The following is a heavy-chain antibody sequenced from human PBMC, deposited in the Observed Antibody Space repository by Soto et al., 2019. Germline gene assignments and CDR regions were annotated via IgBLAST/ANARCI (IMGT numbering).Heavy chain of an antibody. CDR1: GGSISSYY. CDR3: ARRVDHVRGRYRSRPSFAS. D-gene: IGHD3-16*02. V-gene: IGHV4-59*08. J-gene: IGHJ4*02. CDR2: IYYSGST. Sequence: QVQLQESGPGLVKPSETLSLTCTVSGGSISSYYWSWIRQPPGKGLEWIGYIYYSGSTNYNPSLNIRVTSSVDTSKNNLSLMLSSLTAAATAVYYCARRVDHVRGRYRSRPSFASWGQGPLVTVSS.